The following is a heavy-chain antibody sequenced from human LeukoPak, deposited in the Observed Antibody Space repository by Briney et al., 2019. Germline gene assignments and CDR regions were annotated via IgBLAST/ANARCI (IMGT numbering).Heavy chain of an antibody. V-gene: IGHV4-59*12. J-gene: IGHJ5*02. D-gene: IGHD3-22*01. CDR1: GGSISSYY. Sequence: PSETLSLTCTVSGGSISSYYWSWIRQPPGKGLEWIGYIYYSGSTYYNPSLKSRVTISVDTSKNQFSLKLSSVTAADTAVYYCARDSSGLLRWFDPWGQGTLVTVSS. CDR3: ARDSSGLLRWFDP. CDR2: IYYSGST.